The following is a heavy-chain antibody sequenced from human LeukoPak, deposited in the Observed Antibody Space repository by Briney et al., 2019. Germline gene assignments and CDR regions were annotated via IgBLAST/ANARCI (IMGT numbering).Heavy chain of an antibody. V-gene: IGHV4-34*01. CDR1: GRSLSDYY. J-gene: IGHJ5*02. D-gene: IGHD6-13*01. Sequence: SETLSLTCAVYGRSLSDYYWSWIRQPPGKGLEWIGEINHSGSTNYNPSLKSRVTISVDTSKNQFSLNVSSVTAADTAVYYCARESSYSRLTNDHWGQGTLVTVSS. CDR2: INHSGST. CDR3: ARESSYSRLTNDH.